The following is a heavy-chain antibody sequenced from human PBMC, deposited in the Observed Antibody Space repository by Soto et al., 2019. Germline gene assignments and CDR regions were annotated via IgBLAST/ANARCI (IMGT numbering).Heavy chain of an antibody. CDR3: ARHYSSGSRNWFDP. V-gene: IGHV4-39*01. J-gene: IGHJ5*02. CDR1: GGSINSSSYC. CDR2: IYYSGST. Sequence: SETLSLTCSVSGGSINSSSYCWGWVRQPPGKGLEWIGSIYYSGSTYYNPSLRSRVTISVDTSKNQFSLKLSSVTAADTAVFYCARHYSSGSRNWFDPWGQGTLVTVSS. D-gene: IGHD6-19*01.